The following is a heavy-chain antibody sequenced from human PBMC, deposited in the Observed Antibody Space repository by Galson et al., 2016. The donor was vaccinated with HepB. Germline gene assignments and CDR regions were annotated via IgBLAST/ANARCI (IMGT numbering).Heavy chain of an antibody. V-gene: IGHV3-48*02. Sequence: SLRLSCAASGFTFDSYSISWVRQVPGKGLEWVSYISRSSITIYYADSVQGRFTISRDDAKNSLYLQMNSLRDEDTAVYYLARRGAGSGSYYTSWHFDLWGRGTLVTVSS. J-gene: IGHJ2*01. CDR2: ISRSSITI. CDR1: GFTFDSYS. D-gene: IGHD3-10*01. CDR3: ARRGAGSGSYYTSWHFDL.